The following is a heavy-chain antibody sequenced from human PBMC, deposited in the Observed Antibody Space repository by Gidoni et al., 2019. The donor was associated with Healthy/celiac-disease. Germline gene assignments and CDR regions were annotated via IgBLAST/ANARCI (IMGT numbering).Heavy chain of an antibody. D-gene: IGHD2-15*01. V-gene: IGHV3-21*01. CDR2: ISRSSSYI. Sequence: EVQLVESGGGLVKPGGSLRLSCAASGFTFSSYSMNWVRQAPGKGLEWVSSISRSSSYIYYADSVKGRFTISRDNAKNSLYLQMNSLRAEDTAVYYCASRYCSGGSCTYLAEYFQHWGQGTLVTVSS. CDR3: ASRYCSGGSCTYLAEYFQH. CDR1: GFTFSSYS. J-gene: IGHJ1*01.